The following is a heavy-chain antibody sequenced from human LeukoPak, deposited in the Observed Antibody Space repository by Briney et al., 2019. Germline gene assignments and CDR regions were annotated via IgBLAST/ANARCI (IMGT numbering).Heavy chain of an antibody. D-gene: IGHD3-22*01. J-gene: IGHJ4*02. V-gene: IGHV3-33*01. CDR1: GFPFSSYG. CDR3: ARDLARYDTSALDY. CDR2: IWYDGSNK. Sequence: PGGSLRLSCAASGFPFSSYGMHWVRQAPGKGLEWVAVIWYDGSNKYYVDSVKGRFTISRDNSKNTLFLQMNSLGADDTAVYFCARDLARYDTSALDYWGQGTLVTVSS.